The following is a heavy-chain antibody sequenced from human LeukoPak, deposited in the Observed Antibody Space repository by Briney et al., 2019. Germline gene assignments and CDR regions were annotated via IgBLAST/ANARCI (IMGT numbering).Heavy chain of an antibody. CDR2: IFTTSSSI. J-gene: IGHJ3*01. Sequence: GGSQSLLYAVSGFPQRKYYKNGVRQAPGKGLEWVSFIFTTSSSIYYTDSVKGRFTISRDNAKNSLFLQMVSLRDEDTAVYYCASEGSYYVSGGRFALYVWGQVTMVTVSS. CDR3: ASEGSYYVSGGRFALYV. V-gene: IGHV3-48*02. CDR1: GFPQRKYY. D-gene: IGHD3-22*01.